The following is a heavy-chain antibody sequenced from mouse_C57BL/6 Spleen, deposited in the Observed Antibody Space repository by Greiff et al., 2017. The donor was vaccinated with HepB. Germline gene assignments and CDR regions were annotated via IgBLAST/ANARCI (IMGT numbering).Heavy chain of an antibody. D-gene: IGHD1-1*01. CDR2: IRNKANNHAT. V-gene: IGHV6-6*01. CDR1: GFTFSDAW. CDR3: TRQDYGSSYWYFDV. Sequence: EVQGVESGGGLVQPGGSMKLSCAASGFTFSDAWMDWVRQSPEKGLEWVAEIRNKANNHATYYAESVKGRFTISRDDSKSSVYLQMNSLRAEDTGIYYCTRQDYGSSYWYFDVWGTGTTVTVSS. J-gene: IGHJ1*03.